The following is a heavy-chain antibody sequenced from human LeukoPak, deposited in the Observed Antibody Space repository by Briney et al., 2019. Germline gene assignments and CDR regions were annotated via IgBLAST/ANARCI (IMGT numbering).Heavy chain of an antibody. CDR3: ARGVAGTPLTDY. Sequence: ASVKVSCKASGGTFSNYAISWVRQAPGQGLEWTGWINPNSGGTNYAQKFQGRVTMTRDTSISIAYMELSRLRSDDTAVYYCARGVAGTPLTDYWGQGTLVTVSS. V-gene: IGHV1-2*02. CDR1: GGTFSNYA. J-gene: IGHJ4*02. D-gene: IGHD6-19*01. CDR2: INPNSGGT.